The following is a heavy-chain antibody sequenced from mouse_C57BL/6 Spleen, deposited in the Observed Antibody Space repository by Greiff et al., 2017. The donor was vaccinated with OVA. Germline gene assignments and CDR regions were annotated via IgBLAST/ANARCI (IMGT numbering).Heavy chain of an antibody. CDR1: GYAFSSYW. Sequence: QVQLQQSGAELVKPGASVKISCKASGYAFSSYWMNWVKQRPGKGLEWIGQIYPGDGDTNYNGKFKGKATLTADKSSSTAYMQLSSLTSEDSAVYFCARRNDGYVAWFAYWGQGTLVTVSA. CDR2: IYPGDGDT. J-gene: IGHJ3*01. CDR3: ARRNDGYVAWFAY. V-gene: IGHV1-80*01. D-gene: IGHD2-3*01.